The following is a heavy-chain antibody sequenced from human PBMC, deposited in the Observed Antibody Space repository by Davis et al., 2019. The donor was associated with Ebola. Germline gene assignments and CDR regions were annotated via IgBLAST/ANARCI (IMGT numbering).Heavy chain of an antibody. Sequence: SVTVSCKASGYTFTGYYMHWVRQAPGQGLEWMGGIISIFRTANYAQKFQGRVTITADDSTSTVYMELSSLRSEDTAMYYCARAPPGYCNRISCYAHFDYWGQGTQVTVSS. J-gene: IGHJ4*02. D-gene: IGHD2-2*01. CDR3: ARAPPGYCNRISCYAHFDY. CDR2: IISIFRTA. V-gene: IGHV1-69*13. CDR1: GYTFTGYY.